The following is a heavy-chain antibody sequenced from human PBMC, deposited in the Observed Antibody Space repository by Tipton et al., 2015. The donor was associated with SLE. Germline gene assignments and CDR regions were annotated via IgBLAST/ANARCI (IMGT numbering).Heavy chain of an antibody. CDR2: INHSGST. D-gene: IGHD3-10*01. J-gene: IGHJ4*02. CDR3: ATRYGSGSPYYFDY. V-gene: IGHV4-34*01. CDR1: GGSFSGYY. Sequence: TLSLTCAVYGGSFSGYYWSWIRQPPGKGLEWIGEINHSGSTNYNPSLKSRVTISVDTSKNQFSLKLSSVTAADTAVYYCATRYGSGSPYYFDYWGQGTLVTVSS.